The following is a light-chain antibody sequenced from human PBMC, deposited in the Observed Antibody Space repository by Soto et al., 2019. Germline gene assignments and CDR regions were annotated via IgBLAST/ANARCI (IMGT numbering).Light chain of an antibody. CDR2: GAS. Sequence: ENVLTQSPGTLSLSPGERATLSCGASQSVSSRYVAWYQQKPGQAPRLLIYGASTRAPGIPDRFSGSGSGTDFTLTITRLDPEDFAVYYCHQYGRSPVTFGGGTKVEIK. V-gene: IGKV3-20*01. CDR3: HQYGRSPVT. J-gene: IGKJ4*01. CDR1: QSVSSRY.